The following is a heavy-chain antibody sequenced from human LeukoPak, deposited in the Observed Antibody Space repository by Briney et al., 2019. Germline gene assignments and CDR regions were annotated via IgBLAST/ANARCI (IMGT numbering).Heavy chain of an antibody. CDR2: IDTNTGNP. Sequence: ASVKVSCKAAGYTFTYYSMNWVRQAPGQGLEWMGWIDTNTGNPTYAQGFTGRFVFSLDTSVSTASLQISSLEAEDTAVYYCARDSALYGDYVNGDAFDIWGQGTMVTVSS. D-gene: IGHD4-17*01. CDR3: ARDSALYGDYVNGDAFDI. V-gene: IGHV7-4-1*02. CDR1: GYTFTYYS. J-gene: IGHJ3*02.